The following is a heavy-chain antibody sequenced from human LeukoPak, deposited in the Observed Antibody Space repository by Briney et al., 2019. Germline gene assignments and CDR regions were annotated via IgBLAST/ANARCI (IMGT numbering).Heavy chain of an antibody. V-gene: IGHV4-4*07. CDR2: IYTSGGT. CDR3: ARGPRSRVRGVNYYYGMDV. CDR1: GGSISSYY. D-gene: IGHD3-10*01. Sequence: KPSETLSLTCTVSGGSISSYYWSWIRQPAGKGLEWIGRIYTSGGTNYNPSLKSRVTMSIDTSKNQFSLKLSSVTAADTAVYYCARGPRSRVRGVNYYYGMDVWGQGTTVTVSS. J-gene: IGHJ6*02.